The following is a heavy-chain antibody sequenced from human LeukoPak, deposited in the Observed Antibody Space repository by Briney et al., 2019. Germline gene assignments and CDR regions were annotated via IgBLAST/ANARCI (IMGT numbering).Heavy chain of an antibody. CDR3: VTYNWEYETDY. Sequence: GGSLRLSCAASGFTFSSYAMSWVRQAPGKGLEWVSVISDNGAVTFYGDSVKGRFTISRDNAKNTLYLQMNSLRAEDTAVYYCVTYNWEYETDYWGQGTLVTVSS. D-gene: IGHD1-20*01. J-gene: IGHJ4*02. V-gene: IGHV3-23*01. CDR1: GFTFSSYA. CDR2: ISDNGAVT.